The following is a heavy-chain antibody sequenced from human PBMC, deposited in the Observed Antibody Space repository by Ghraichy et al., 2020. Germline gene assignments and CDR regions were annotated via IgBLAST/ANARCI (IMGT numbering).Heavy chain of an antibody. V-gene: IGHV4-39*01. CDR2: IYYSGST. Sequence: SETLSLTCTVSGGSISSSSYYWGWIRQPPGKGLEWIGSIYYSGSTYYNPSLKSRVTISVDTSKNQFSLKLSSVTAADTAVYYCARLNGQQLVVDYWGQGTLVTVSS. J-gene: IGHJ4*02. CDR3: ARLNGQQLVVDY. CDR1: GGSISSSSYY. D-gene: IGHD6-13*01.